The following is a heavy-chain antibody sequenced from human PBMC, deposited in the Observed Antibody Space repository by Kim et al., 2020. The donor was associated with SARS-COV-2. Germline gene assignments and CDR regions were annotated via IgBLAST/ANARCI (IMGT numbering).Heavy chain of an antibody. J-gene: IGHJ3*02. Sequence: PSLKSRVTISVDTSKNQFSLKLSSVTAADTAVYYCARAHTAMVSLCAFDIWGQGTMVTVSS. D-gene: IGHD5-18*01. V-gene: IGHV4-31*02. CDR3: ARAHTAMVSLCAFDI.